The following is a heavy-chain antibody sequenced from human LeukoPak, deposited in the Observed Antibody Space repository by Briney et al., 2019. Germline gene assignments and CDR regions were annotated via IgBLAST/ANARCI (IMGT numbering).Heavy chain of an antibody. D-gene: IGHD5-12*01. CDR3: TTDGRHSGYLWVDY. J-gene: IGHJ4*02. CDR2: IKSKTEGGTT. Sequence: SLSLSCPASGFTVSNAWMMWVRQAPGKGREWVGRIKSKTEGGTTDYAAHVTGRFTTSRDDSKNTLYLQMNSMKPEDTAVYYCTTDGRHSGYLWVDYWGQGTLVTVSS. V-gene: IGHV3-15*01. CDR1: GFTVSNAW.